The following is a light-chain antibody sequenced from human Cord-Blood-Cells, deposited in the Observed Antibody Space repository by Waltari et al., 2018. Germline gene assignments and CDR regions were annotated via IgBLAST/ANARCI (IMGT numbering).Light chain of an antibody. CDR1: SSDVGGYNY. J-gene: IGLJ2*01. CDR2: DVS. V-gene: IGLV2-14*01. Sequence: QSALTQPAPVSRSPGQSNTISCTGTSSDVGGYNYVSWYHQHPGKAPKLMIYDVSNRPSGGSNRFSGSKSGNTAALTISGLQAEDEANYYCSSYTSSSTLVVVGGGTKLTV. CDR3: SSYTSSSTLVV.